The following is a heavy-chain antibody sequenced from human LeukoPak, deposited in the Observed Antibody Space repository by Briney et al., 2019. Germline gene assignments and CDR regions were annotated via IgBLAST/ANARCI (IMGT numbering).Heavy chain of an antibody. CDR3: ARLAIKVRSSPVVTYYYYMDV. CDR1: GYTFTSYD. Sequence: VASVKVSCKASGYTFTSYDINWVRRATGQGLEWMGWMNPNSGNTGYAQKFQGRVTMTRNTSISTAYMELSGLRSEDTAVYYCARLAIKVRSSPVVTYYYYMDVWGKGTTVTVSS. J-gene: IGHJ6*03. D-gene: IGHD2-2*02. CDR2: MNPNSGNT. V-gene: IGHV1-8*01.